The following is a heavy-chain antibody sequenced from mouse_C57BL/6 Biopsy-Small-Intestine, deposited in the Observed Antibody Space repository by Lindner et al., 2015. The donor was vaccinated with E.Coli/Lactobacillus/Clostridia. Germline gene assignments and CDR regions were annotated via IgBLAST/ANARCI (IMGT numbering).Heavy chain of an antibody. CDR3: ARFPYYSDPYAMDY. D-gene: IGHD2-12*01. J-gene: IGHJ4*01. CDR2: ILPGSGST. CDR1: GYTFTAYW. Sequence: VQLQESGAEVMKPGASVKLSCKATGYTFTAYWIEWVKQRPGHGLEWIGEILPGSGSTNYNEKFKDRATFTADTSSNTAYMQLSSLTTEDSAIYYCARFPYYSDPYAMDYWGQGTSVTVSS. V-gene: IGHV1-9*01.